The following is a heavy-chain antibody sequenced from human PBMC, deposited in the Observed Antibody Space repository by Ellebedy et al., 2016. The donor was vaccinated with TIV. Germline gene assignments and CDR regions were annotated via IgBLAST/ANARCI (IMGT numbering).Heavy chain of an antibody. CDR2: INQGGSVK. Sequence: GGSLRLSCAAYGFSFSSYWMSWVRQAPGKGLEWVANINQGGSVKYYVDSVKGRFTISRDNAKNSLYLQLNSLRAEDTAVYYCATDGSYGDYRSPTHAFVFWGQGTMVSVAS. D-gene: IGHD4-17*01. CDR1: GFSFSSYW. J-gene: IGHJ3*01. V-gene: IGHV3-7*01. CDR3: ATDGSYGDYRSPTHAFVF.